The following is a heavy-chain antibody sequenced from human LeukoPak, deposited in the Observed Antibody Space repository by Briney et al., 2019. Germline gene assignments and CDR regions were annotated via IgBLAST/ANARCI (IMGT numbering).Heavy chain of an antibody. V-gene: IGHV1-46*01. D-gene: IGHD6-6*01. CDR3: ATVGKLVDAFDI. CDR1: GHTFTSYY. J-gene: IGHJ3*02. Sequence: ASVKVSCKASGHTFTSYYMHWVRQAPGQGLEWMGIINPSGGSTSYAQKFQGRVTMTEDTSTDTAYMELSSLRSEDTAVYYCATVGKLVDAFDIWGQGTMVTVSS. CDR2: INPSGGST.